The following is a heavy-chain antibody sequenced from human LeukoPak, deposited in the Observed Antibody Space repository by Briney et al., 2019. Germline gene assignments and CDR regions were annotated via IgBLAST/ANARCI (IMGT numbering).Heavy chain of an antibody. CDR1: GYSFSNYW. J-gene: IGHJ4*02. Sequence: GESLKISCKGSGYSFSNYWISWVRQMPGKGLEWMGRIAPSDSYTNYSPSFQGHVTISADKSISTAYLQWSGLKASDTAMYYCARDFNSRYGGRYLDYWGQGTLVTVSS. CDR2: IAPSDSYT. D-gene: IGHD1-26*01. CDR3: ARDFNSRYGGRYLDY. V-gene: IGHV5-10-1*01.